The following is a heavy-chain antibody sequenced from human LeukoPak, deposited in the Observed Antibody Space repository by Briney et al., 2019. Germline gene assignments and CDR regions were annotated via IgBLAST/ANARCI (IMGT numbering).Heavy chain of an antibody. CDR2: ISSSGITI. CDR3: ARGVYYYDSSGYYGIGYYFDY. CDR1: GFTFSDYY. J-gene: IGHJ4*02. Sequence: GGSLRLSCAASGFTFSDYYMSWIRQAPGKGLEWVSYISSSGITIYYADSVKGRFTISRDNAKNSLYLQMNSLRAEDTAVYYCARGVYYYDSSGYYGIGYYFDYWGQGTLVTVSS. V-gene: IGHV3-11*01. D-gene: IGHD3-22*01.